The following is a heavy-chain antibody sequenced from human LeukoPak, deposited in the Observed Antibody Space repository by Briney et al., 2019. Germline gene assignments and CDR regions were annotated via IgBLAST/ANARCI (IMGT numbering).Heavy chain of an antibody. D-gene: IGHD3-10*01. CDR2: ISGSGSGGST. J-gene: IGHJ6*03. CDR1: GFTFSSSA. Sequence: GGSLRLSCAASGFTFSSSAMSWVRQAPGKGLEWVSNISGSGSGGSTYYADSVKGRFTISRDNSKNTLYLQMNSLRAEDTAVYYCARGYYYGSGVTDYYYMDVWGKGTTVTISS. V-gene: IGHV3-23*01. CDR3: ARGYYYGSGVTDYYYMDV.